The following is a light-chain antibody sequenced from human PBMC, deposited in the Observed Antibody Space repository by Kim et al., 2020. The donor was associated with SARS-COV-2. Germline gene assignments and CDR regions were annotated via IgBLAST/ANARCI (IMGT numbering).Light chain of an antibody. Sequence: SYELTQPPSVSVSPGQTASITCSGDKLGDTYASWYQQKPGQYPVLVIYQDTKRPSGIPERFSGSNSGTTATLTISGTQAMDGADYYCQAWDSSTVVFGGGTQLTFL. V-gene: IGLV3-1*01. J-gene: IGLJ2*01. CDR3: QAWDSSTVV. CDR2: QDT. CDR1: KLGDTY.